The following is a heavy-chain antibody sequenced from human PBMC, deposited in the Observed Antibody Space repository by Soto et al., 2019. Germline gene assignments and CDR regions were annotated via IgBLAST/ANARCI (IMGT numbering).Heavy chain of an antibody. J-gene: IGHJ4*02. D-gene: IGHD2-15*01. CDR1: GFSFSNVG. CDR3: TTSSTQAVCDGGPCYSVQTNIHAS. V-gene: IGHV3-15*01. CDR2: IKSKSGGGTT. Sequence: EVRLVESVGVLVKPGGSLTLACAASGFSFSNVGMIWSRQAPGKGLEWGGHIKSKSGGGTTDYTAPVKGRFAISRDESKEPLFMQMTSLTTEDTAVYYCTTSSTQAVCDGGPCYSVQTNIHASWGQGILVTVSS.